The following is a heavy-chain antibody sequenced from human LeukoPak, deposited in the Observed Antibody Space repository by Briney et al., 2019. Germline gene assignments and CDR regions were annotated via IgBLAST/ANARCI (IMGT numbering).Heavy chain of an antibody. D-gene: IGHD3-10*01. CDR1: GFTFSSYE. J-gene: IGHJ6*02. CDR3: ARSYEYYPGSGYGMDV. CDR2: ISSGGTTI. Sequence: GGSLRLSCAASGFTFSSYEMNWVRQAPGKGLEWVSYISSGGTTIYYADSVKGRFTISRDNARNSLYLQMNSLRAEDTAVYHCARSYEYYPGSGYGMDVWGQGTTVTVSS. V-gene: IGHV3-48*03.